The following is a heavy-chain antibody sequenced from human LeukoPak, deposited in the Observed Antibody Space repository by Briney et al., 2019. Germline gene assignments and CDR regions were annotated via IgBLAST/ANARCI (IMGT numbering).Heavy chain of an antibody. CDR3: ARRTNVDTAMGYYYYYYMDV. J-gene: IGHJ6*03. V-gene: IGHV4-59*01. CDR2: IYYSGST. CDR1: GGSISSYY. D-gene: IGHD5-18*01. Sequence: PSETLSLTCTVSGGSISSYYWSWIRQPPGKGLEWIGYIYYSGSTNYNPSLKSRVTISVDTSKNQFSLKLSSVTAADTAVYYCARRTNVDTAMGYYYYYYMDVWGKGTTVTVSS.